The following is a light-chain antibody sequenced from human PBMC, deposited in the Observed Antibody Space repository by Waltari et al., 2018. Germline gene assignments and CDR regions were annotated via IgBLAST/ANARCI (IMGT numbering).Light chain of an antibody. CDR2: KAS. CDR3: QEYNSDWT. CDR1: QSISSW. J-gene: IGKJ1*01. Sequence: DIQMTQSPSTLSASVGDRVTITCRASQSISSWLAWYQQKPGKAPTLLIYKASSLESGVPSRFSGSGSGTEFSLTISSLQPDDFATYYCQEYNSDWTFGQGTKVEIK. V-gene: IGKV1-5*03.